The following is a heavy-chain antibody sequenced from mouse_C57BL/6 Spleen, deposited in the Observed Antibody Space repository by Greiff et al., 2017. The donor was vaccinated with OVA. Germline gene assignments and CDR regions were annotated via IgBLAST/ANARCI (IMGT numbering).Heavy chain of an antibody. CDR2: LNPGSGGT. V-gene: IGHV1-54*01. Sequence: QVQLQQSGAELVRPGTSVKVSCKASGYAFTNYLIEWVKQRPGQGLEWIGVLNPGSGGTNYNEKFKGKATLTADKSSSTAYMQLSSLTSEDSAVYFCARSGTAKATWFAYWGQGTLVTVSA. CDR1: GYAFTNYL. CDR3: ARSGTAKATWFAY. J-gene: IGHJ3*01. D-gene: IGHD3-2*02.